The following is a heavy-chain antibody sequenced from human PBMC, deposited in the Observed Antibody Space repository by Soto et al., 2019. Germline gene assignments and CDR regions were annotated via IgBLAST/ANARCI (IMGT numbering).Heavy chain of an antibody. CDR3: AKPASKDGYFDWLLSRYYFDY. CDR2: ISGSGGST. J-gene: IGHJ4*02. Sequence: GGSLRLSCAASGFTFSSYAMSWVRQAPGKGLEWVSAISGSGGSTYYADSVKGRFTISRDNSKNTLYLQMNSLRAADTAVYYCAKPASKDGYFDWLLSRYYFDYWGQGTLVTVSS. D-gene: IGHD3-9*01. V-gene: IGHV3-23*01. CDR1: GFTFSSYA.